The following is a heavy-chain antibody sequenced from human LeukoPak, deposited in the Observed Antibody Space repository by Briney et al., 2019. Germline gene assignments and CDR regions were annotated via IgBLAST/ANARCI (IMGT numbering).Heavy chain of an antibody. CDR1: GYNFTHYG. D-gene: IGHD3-22*01. V-gene: IGHV1-69*04. Sequence: SSVKVSCKASGYNFTHYGISWVRQAPGQGLEWMGRIIPILGIANYAQKFQGRVTITADKSTSTAYMELSSLRSEDTAVYYCAGAQSPMIVEDYWGQGTLVTVSS. J-gene: IGHJ4*02. CDR3: AGAQSPMIVEDY. CDR2: IIPILGIA.